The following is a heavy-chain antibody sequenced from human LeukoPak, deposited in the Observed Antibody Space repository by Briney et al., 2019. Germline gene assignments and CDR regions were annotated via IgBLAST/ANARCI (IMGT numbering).Heavy chain of an antibody. CDR2: IYYSGST. J-gene: IGHJ5*02. CDR3: ARGDYYEFNWFDP. D-gene: IGHD3-22*01. CDR1: GGSISSGGYY. Sequence: ASETLSLTCTVSGGSISSGGYYWSWIRQHPGKGLEWIGYIYYSGSTYYNPSLKSRVTISVDTSKNQFSLKLSSVTAADTAVYYCARGDYYEFNWFDPWGQGTLVTVSS. V-gene: IGHV4-31*03.